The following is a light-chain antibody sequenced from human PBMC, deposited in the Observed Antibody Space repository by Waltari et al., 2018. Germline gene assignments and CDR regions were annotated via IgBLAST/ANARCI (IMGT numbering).Light chain of an antibody. J-gene: IGKJ2*03. CDR1: QSVSSY. CDR2: DAS. V-gene: IGKV3-11*01. CDR3: QQRSNWPPS. Sequence: DTVLTQSPATLSLSPGETATLSCRASQSVSSYLAWYQQKPGQAPRLLIYDASNRATGIPARFSGSGSGTDFTLTISSLEPEDFAVYYCQQRSNWPPSFGQGTKLEIK.